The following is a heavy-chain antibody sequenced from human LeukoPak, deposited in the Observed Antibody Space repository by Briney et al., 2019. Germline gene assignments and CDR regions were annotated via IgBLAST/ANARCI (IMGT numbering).Heavy chain of an antibody. D-gene: IGHD3-3*01. Sequence: GGSLRLSCAASGFTFSSYWMHWVRQAPGKGLVWVSHINSDGSSTSYADSVKGRFTISRDNAKNTLYLQMNSLRAEDTAVYYCARDSGYYDFWSGYYEPIFDYWGQGTLVTVSS. J-gene: IGHJ4*02. CDR2: INSDGSST. V-gene: IGHV3-74*01. CDR1: GFTFSSYW. CDR3: ARDSGYYDFWSGYYEPIFDY.